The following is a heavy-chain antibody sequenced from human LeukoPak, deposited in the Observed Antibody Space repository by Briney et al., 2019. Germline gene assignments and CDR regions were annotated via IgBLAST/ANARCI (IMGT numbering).Heavy chain of an antibody. CDR1: GYTFTGYY. V-gene: IGHV1-2*02. CDR2: INPNSGGT. J-gene: IGHJ4*02. CDR3: ARQQQLVFMNPTREVWFDY. D-gene: IGHD6-13*01. Sequence: GASVKVSCKASGYTFTGYYMHWVRQAPGQGLEWMGWINPNSGGTNYAQKFQGRVTMTRDTSISTAYMELSRLRSDDTAVCYCARQQQLVFMNPTREVWFDYWGQGTLVTVSS.